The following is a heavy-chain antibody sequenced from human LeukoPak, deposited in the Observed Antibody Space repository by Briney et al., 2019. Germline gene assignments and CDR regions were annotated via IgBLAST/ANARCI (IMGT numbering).Heavy chain of an antibody. D-gene: IGHD6-13*01. CDR1: GFTFSSYS. J-gene: IGHJ3*02. CDR3: ARGVAARDAFDI. V-gene: IGHV3-21*01. Sequence: PGGSLRLSCAASGFTFSSYSMNWVRQAPGKGLEWVSSMSSSSSYIYYAESVKGRFTISRDNAKNSLSLQMNSLRAEDAAVYYCARGVAARDAFDIWGQGTMVTVSS. CDR2: MSSSSSYI.